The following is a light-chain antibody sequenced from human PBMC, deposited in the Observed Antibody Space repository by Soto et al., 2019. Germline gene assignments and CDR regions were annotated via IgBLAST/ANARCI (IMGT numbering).Light chain of an antibody. V-gene: IGKV3-15*01. CDR1: QSVSSN. J-gene: IGKJ1*01. CDR3: QQYNNWPPST. CDR2: GAS. Sequence: DIVVTQSPATLSVSPGERATLSCRASQSVSSNLAWYQQKPGQAPRLLIYGASTRATGIPARFSGSGSGTEFTLTISSLQSEDFAVYYCQQYNNWPPSTFGQGTKV.